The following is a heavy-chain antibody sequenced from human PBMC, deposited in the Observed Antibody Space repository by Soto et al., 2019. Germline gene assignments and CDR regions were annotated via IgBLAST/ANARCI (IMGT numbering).Heavy chain of an antibody. CDR1: GFTFSSYW. CDR3: ATQGDYSNYYGMDV. D-gene: IGHD4-4*01. V-gene: IGHV3-7*01. J-gene: IGHJ6*02. CDR2: IKQDGSEK. Sequence: GGSLRLSWAASGFTFSSYWMSWVRQAPGKGLEWVANIKQDGSEKDYGDSVKGRFTISRDNAKNSLYLQMNSLRAEDTAVYYWATQGDYSNYYGMDVWGQGTTVTVSS.